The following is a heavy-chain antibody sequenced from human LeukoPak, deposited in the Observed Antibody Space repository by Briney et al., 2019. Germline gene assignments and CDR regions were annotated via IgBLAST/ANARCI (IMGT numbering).Heavy chain of an antibody. D-gene: IGHD3-10*01. Sequence: SGPTVVKPTQTLTLTRTFSGFSLPTTGGGVGWIRQPPGKALEWLAFIHWDDDNRYSPSLKTRLTVTKDTSKNQEVLTMTNMDRADTGTECCAHGLVREGAWFDPWGQGNLVTVSS. CDR3: AHGLVREGAWFDP. J-gene: IGHJ5*02. CDR1: GFSLPTTGGG. V-gene: IGHV2-5*02. CDR2: IHWDDDN.